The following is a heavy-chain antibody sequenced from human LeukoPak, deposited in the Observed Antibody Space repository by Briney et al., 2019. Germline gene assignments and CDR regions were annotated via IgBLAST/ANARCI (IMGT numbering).Heavy chain of an antibody. J-gene: IGHJ5*02. CDR3: ARGERGYGRWFDP. V-gene: IGHV4-59*13. Sequence: PADTLSLICLVWVGSLSSCYGICIRQSPGKGLEWIGNIYYSWSAIYNPSLKTRVTILIDTSKNHVSLDLASVTAADTAVYYCARGERGYGRWFDPWGPGTRVTVSS. CDR2: IYYSWSA. D-gene: IGHD5-12*01. CDR1: VGSLSSCY.